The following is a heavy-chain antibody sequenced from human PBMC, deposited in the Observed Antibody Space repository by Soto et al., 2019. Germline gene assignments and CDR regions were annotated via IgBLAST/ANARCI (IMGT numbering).Heavy chain of an antibody. CDR3: ASGIHDLLIAAIV. J-gene: IGHJ3*01. D-gene: IGHD6-6*01. CDR1: GGTFSSYT. V-gene: IGHV1-69*02. CDR2: IIPILGIA. Sequence: QVQLVQSGAEVKKPGSSVKVSCKASGGTFSSYTISWVRQAPGQGLEWMGRIIPILGIANYAQKFQDRVTITADKSTSTAYMELSSLRSEDTAVYYCASGIHDLLIAAIVWGQGTMVTVSS.